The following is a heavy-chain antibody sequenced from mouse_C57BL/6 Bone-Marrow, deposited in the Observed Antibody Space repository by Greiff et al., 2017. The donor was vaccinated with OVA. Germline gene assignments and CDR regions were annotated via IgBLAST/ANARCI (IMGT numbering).Heavy chain of an antibody. CDR2: IDPSDSYT. J-gene: IGHJ1*03. CDR1: GYTFTSYW. Sequence: QVQLQQPGAELVMPGASVKLSCKASGYTFTSYWMHWVKQRPGQGLEWIGEIDPSDSYTNYNQKFKGKSTLTVNKSSSTAYMQLSSLTSEDSAVYYCARGFYGRSVWGTGTTVTVSS. V-gene: IGHV1-69*01. CDR3: ARGFYGRSV. D-gene: IGHD1-1*01.